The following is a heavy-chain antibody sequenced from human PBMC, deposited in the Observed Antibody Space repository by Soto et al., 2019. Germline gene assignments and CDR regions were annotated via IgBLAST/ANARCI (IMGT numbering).Heavy chain of an antibody. CDR3: ARGPNLDYGDYAFDI. Sequence: PSETLSLTCTVSGGSISSYYWSWIRQPPGKGLEWIGYLYYSGSTNYNPSLKSRVTISVDTSKNQFSLKLSSVTAADTAVYYCARGPNLDYGDYAFDIGGQGTMVT. J-gene: IGHJ3*02. D-gene: IGHD4-17*01. CDR1: GGSISSYY. CDR2: LYYSGST. V-gene: IGHV4-59*01.